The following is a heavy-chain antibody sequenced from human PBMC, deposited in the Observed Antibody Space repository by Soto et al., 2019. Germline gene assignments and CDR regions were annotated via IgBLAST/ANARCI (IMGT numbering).Heavy chain of an antibody. D-gene: IGHD3-22*01. CDR2: IRSKAYGGTT. CDR3: TTMYYYDSSGEYYFDY. Sequence: GSLILSCTSSGFTFGDYAMSWVRQAPGKGLEWVGFIRSKAYGGTTEYAASVKGRFTISRDDSKSIAYLQMNSLKTEDTAVYYCTTMYYYDSSGEYYFDYWGQGTLGTVSS. J-gene: IGHJ4*02. CDR1: GFTFGDYA. V-gene: IGHV3-49*04.